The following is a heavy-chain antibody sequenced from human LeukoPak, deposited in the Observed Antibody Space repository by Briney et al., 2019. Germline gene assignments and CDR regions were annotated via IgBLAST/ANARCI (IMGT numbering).Heavy chain of an antibody. D-gene: IGHD3-10*02. CDR3: AELGITMTGGV. Sequence: GGSLRLSCAASGFTFSSYEMNWVRQAPGKGLGWVSYISSSSSTIYYADSVKGRFTISRDNAKNSLYLQMNSLRAEDTAVYYCAELGITMTGGVWGKGTTVTISS. CDR1: GFTFSSYE. CDR2: ISSSSSTI. J-gene: IGHJ6*04. V-gene: IGHV3-48*03.